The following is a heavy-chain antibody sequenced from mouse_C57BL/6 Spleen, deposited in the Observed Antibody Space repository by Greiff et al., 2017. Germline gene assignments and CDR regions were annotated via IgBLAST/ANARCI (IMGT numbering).Heavy chain of an antibody. D-gene: IGHD1-1*01. CDR1: GFTFSSYT. Sequence: DVMLVESGGGLVKPGGSLKLSCAASGFTFSSYTMSWVRQTPEKRLEWVATISGGGGNTYYPDSVKGRFTISRDNAKNTLYLQMSSLRSEDTALYYCASNYYGSSYFDYWGQGTTLTVSS. J-gene: IGHJ2*01. CDR3: ASNYYGSSYFDY. V-gene: IGHV5-9*01. CDR2: ISGGGGNT.